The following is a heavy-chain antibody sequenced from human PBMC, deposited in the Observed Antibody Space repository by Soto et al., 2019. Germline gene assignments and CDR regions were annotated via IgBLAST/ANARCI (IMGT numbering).Heavy chain of an antibody. CDR2: ISGSGDTI. D-gene: IGHD3-10*01. J-gene: IGHJ4*02. CDR3: ARDPYYYASEH. CDR1: GFTFSDSY. Sequence: GGSLRLSCAASGFTFSDSYMTWIRQAPGKGLEWISYISGSGDTIYYADSVKGRFTVSRDNAKNSLYLQMNSLRAEDTAVYYCARDPYYYASEHWGQGTLVTVSS. V-gene: IGHV3-11*01.